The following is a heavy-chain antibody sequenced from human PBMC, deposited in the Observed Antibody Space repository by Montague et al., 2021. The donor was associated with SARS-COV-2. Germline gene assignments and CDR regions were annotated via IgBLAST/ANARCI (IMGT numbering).Heavy chain of an antibody. CDR3: ARLGFVELWLNLGWFDP. CDR1: GGSISSYY. D-gene: IGHD3-16*02. Sequence: SETLSLTCTVSGGSISSYYWGWIRQPPGKGLEWIGTVYSGSTNYNPSLQSRVTMPVDTSKNQFSLELRSVTAADTAVYYCARLGFVELWLNLGWFDPWGQGTLVTVSS. V-gene: IGHV4-4*08. J-gene: IGHJ5*02. CDR2: VYSGST.